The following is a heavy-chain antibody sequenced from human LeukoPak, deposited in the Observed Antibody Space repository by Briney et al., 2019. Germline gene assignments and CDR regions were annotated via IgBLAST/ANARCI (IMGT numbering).Heavy chain of an antibody. Sequence: SETLSLTCTVSGGSISSYYWSWIRQPPGKGLEWIGYIYYSGSTNYNPSLKSRVTISVDRSKNQFSLKLSSVTAAGTAVYYCARGNYDSSGYFDYWGQGTLVTVSS. CDR3: ARGNYDSSGYFDY. D-gene: IGHD3-22*01. CDR1: GGSISSYY. J-gene: IGHJ4*02. CDR2: IYYSGST. V-gene: IGHV4-59*01.